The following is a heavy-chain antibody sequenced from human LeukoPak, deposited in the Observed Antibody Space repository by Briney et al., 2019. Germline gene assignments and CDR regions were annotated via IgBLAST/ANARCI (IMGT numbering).Heavy chain of an antibody. Sequence: SETLPLTCTVSGSSISSSSYYWGWIRQPPGKGLEWIGTIYYSGRTYYNPSLKSRVTISVDTSKNQFSLKLSSVTAADTAVYYCARLWSNGYNFDYWGQGTLVTVSS. D-gene: IGHD5-24*01. J-gene: IGHJ4*02. CDR3: ARLWSNGYNFDY. V-gene: IGHV4-39*01. CDR1: GSSISSSSYY. CDR2: IYYSGRT.